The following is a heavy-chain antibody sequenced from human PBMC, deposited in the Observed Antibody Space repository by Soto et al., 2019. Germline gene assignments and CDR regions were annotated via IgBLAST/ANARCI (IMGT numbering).Heavy chain of an antibody. CDR1: GFTFSTYW. V-gene: IGHV3-74*01. Sequence: EVQLVESGGGLVQPGGSLRLSCAASGFTFSTYWMHWVRQTPGKGLVWVSRVNGDGSSTAYADSVRGRFTISRDNAKNTLSLQMTSLRGEDTAVYYCAREFGNTILPLYYWGQGTLVTVSS. CDR3: AREFGNTILPLYY. CDR2: VNGDGSST. D-gene: IGHD2-15*01. J-gene: IGHJ4*02.